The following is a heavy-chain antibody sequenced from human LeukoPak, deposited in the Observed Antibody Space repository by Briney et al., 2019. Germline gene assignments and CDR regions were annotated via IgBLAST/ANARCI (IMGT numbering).Heavy chain of an antibody. CDR2: INPNSGVT. J-gene: IGHJ4*02. Sequence: GASVKVSCKASGCTFTGYYMHWVRQAPGQGLEWMGWINPNSGVTNYAQRFQGRVTMTRDTSISTAYMDLSRLRYDDTAVYYCARDRDGYCTNGVCYFDYWGQGTLVTVSS. CDR1: GCTFTGYY. CDR3: ARDRDGYCTNGVCYFDY. V-gene: IGHV1-2*02. D-gene: IGHD2-8*01.